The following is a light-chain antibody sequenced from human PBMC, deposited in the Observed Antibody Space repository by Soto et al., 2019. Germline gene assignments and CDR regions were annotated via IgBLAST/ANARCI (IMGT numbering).Light chain of an antibody. V-gene: IGKV3-20*01. Sequence: EIVLTQSPGTLSLSPGERATLSCRASQSVSSSYLAWYQQKPGQAPRLLTYGASSRATGIPDRFSGSGSGTDFTLTISRLEPEDFAVYYCQQYGSSRTFGQGTKVEI. CDR1: QSVSSSY. CDR3: QQYGSSRT. CDR2: GAS. J-gene: IGKJ1*01.